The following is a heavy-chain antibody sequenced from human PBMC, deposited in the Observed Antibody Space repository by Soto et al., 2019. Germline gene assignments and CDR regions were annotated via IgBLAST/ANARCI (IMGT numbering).Heavy chain of an antibody. CDR1: GFTFSNYG. Sequence: QVQLVESGGGVVQPGRSLRLSCAASGFTFSNYGMHWVRQAPGKGLEWVAVTSYDGDKEYYADSVKGLFTISRDNSKNTFYLQMNSLRVEDTAVYYCAKDIALVRGVIIDLDVWGQGTTVTVSS. J-gene: IGHJ6*02. CDR2: TSYDGDKE. D-gene: IGHD3-10*01. CDR3: AKDIALVRGVIIDLDV. V-gene: IGHV3-30*18.